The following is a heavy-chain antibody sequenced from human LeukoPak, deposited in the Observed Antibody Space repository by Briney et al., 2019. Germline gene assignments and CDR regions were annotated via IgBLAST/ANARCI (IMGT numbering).Heavy chain of an antibody. Sequence: PGRSLRLSCAASGFTFGIHWVRQAPGKGLEWVAFISYDGSNKYYADSVKGRFTISRDNSKNTLYLQMNSLRAEDTAVYYCAKSGDSTGFWDFDYWGQGTLVTVSS. D-gene: IGHD3-22*01. V-gene: IGHV3-30*18. CDR2: ISYDGSNK. CDR1: GFTFG. CDR3: AKSGDSTGFWDFDY. J-gene: IGHJ4*02.